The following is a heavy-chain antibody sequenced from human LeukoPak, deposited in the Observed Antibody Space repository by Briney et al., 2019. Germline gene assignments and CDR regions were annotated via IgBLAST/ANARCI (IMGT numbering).Heavy chain of an antibody. D-gene: IGHD5/OR15-5a*01. Sequence: KPSETLSLTCTVSGFSAISIYYYWDWIRQPPGKGPEWIGAIYHTGTTYYNPSLKSRVTISVDTSKNQFSLKLSSVAATDTAVFSCATGVSGVSWYFDLWGRGTLVTVSS. CDR3: ATGVSGVSWYFDL. V-gene: IGHV4-39*01. J-gene: IGHJ2*01. CDR2: IYHTGTT. CDR1: GFSAISIYYY.